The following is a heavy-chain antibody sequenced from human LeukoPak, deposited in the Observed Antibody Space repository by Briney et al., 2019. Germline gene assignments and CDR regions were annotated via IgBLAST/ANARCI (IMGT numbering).Heavy chain of an antibody. Sequence: GGSLRLSCEGSGFPFGSYVMSWVRQAPGKGLEWIAYINHNAEMIFYPDFVKGRFTISRDNAKNSLYLQMNSLRDEDTAVYYCARDNDWAFHYWGQGTLVTASS. CDR3: ARDNDWAFHY. V-gene: IGHV3-48*02. CDR1: GFPFGSYV. J-gene: IGHJ4*02. CDR2: INHNAEMI. D-gene: IGHD3-9*01.